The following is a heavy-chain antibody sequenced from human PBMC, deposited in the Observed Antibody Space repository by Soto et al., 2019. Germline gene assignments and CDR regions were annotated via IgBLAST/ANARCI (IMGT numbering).Heavy chain of an antibody. J-gene: IGHJ4*02. V-gene: IGHV3-64D*06. Sequence: GGSLRLSCSASGFTFSSYAMHWVRQAPGKGLEYVSGIRGNGDPPFYADSVKGRFTVSRDNSKNTLYLQMSSLSADDTAVYYCVKSRGGNNFDFFDWGQGALVTVSS. CDR2: IRGNGDPP. D-gene: IGHD5-12*01. CDR1: GFTFSSYA. CDR3: VKSRGGNNFDFFD.